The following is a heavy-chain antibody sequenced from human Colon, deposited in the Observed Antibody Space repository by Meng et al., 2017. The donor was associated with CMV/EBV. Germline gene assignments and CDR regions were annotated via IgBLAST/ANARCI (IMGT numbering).Heavy chain of an antibody. CDR1: GFTFSSYG. Sequence: GGSLRLSCAASGFTFSSYGMHWVRQAPGKGLEWVAFIRSDGGLTYYADSIKGRFTISRDNAKNSLYLQMNSLRVEDTAVFYCARAGSGSYPNWFDPWGQGTLVTVSS. D-gene: IGHD3-10*01. CDR3: ARAGSGSYPNWFDP. V-gene: IGHV3-30*02. CDR2: IRSDGGLT. J-gene: IGHJ5*02.